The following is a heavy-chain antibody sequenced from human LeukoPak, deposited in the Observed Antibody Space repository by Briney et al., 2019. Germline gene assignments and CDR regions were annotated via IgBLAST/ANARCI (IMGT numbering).Heavy chain of an antibody. CDR1: GFTFSSYA. CDR2: ISGSGGST. CDR3: AKKGDCSGGTCYPYYFDY. V-gene: IGHV3-23*01. Sequence: GGSLRLSCAASGFTFSSYAMSWVRQAPGKGLEWVSAISGSGGSTYYADSVKGRFTISRDNSKNTLYLQMNSLRAEDTAVYYCAKKGDCSGGTCYPYYFDYWGQGTLVTVSS. D-gene: IGHD2-15*01. J-gene: IGHJ4*02.